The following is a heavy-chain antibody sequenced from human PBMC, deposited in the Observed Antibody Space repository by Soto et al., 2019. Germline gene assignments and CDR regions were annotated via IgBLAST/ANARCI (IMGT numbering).Heavy chain of an antibody. CDR1: GGSLSNYY. D-gene: IGHD2-15*01. V-gene: IGHV4-34*02. Sequence: QVQLQQWGAGLLKPSETLSLTCAVSGGSLSNYYWSWIRQPPGKGLEWIGEIYHSGSTNYNPSLKSRLTVSFDTFRNQSVLMLSSVTAADASADNSETANFYVLQGGGPRRVPLRFWGQGTLVTFSS. J-gene: IGHJ4*02. CDR2: IYHSGST. CDR3: ETANFYVLQGGGPRRVPLRF.